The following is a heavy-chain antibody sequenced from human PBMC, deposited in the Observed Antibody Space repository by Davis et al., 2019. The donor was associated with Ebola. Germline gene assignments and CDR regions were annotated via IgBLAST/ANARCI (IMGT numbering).Heavy chain of an antibody. J-gene: IGHJ1*01. V-gene: IGHV4-59*01. CDR1: GGSISSYY. CDR3: ARGEIIEYFQH. CDR2: IYYSGST. D-gene: IGHD1-26*01. Sequence: PSETLSLTCTVSGGSISSYYWSWIRQPPGKGLEWIGYIYYSGSTNYSPSLKSRVTISVDTSKNQFSLKLSSVTAADTAVYYCARGEIIEYFQHWGQGTLVTVSS.